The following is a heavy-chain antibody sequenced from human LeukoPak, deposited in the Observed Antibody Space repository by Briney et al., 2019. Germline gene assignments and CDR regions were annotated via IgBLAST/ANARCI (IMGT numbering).Heavy chain of an antibody. CDR1: GFTFNRYY. CDR2: ISDDGRVT. V-gene: IGHV3-74*01. J-gene: IGHJ5*01. D-gene: IGHD6-13*01. CDR3: VRDVAPSGTVWFDS. Sequence: PGGSLRLSCAASGFTFNRYYVYWIRQAPGKGLVWVSRISDDGRVTLYADFVKGRFTISRDNAKNTLSLQMNSLRVEDTAVYYCVRDVAPSGTVWFDSWGQGTLVTVSS.